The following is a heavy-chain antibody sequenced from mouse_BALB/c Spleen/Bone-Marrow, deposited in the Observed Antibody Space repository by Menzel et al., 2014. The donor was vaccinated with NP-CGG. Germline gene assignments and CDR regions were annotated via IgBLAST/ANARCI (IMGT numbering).Heavy chain of an antibody. CDR2: IDPANANT. Sequence: EVQLQQSGAELVKPGASAKLSCTASGFNIKDTYMHWVKQRPEQGLEWIGRIDPANANTKYDPKSQGKATITADTSSNTAYLQLSSLTSEDTAVYYCASYVYGYYFDYWGQGTTLTVSS. D-gene: IGHD1-1*01. CDR3: ASYVYGYYFDY. V-gene: IGHV14-3*02. CDR1: GFNIKDTY. J-gene: IGHJ2*01.